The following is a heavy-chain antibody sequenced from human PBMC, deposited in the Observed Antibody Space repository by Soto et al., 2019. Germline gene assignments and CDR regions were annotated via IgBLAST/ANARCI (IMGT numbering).Heavy chain of an antibody. J-gene: IGHJ5*02. Sequence: PSETLSLTCTVSGGSISGHYWSLIRQPPGKGLEWIGYIYYSGSTYYNPSLKSRVTISVDTSKNQFSLKLSSVTAADTAVYYCARERPDGARLDPWGQGTLVTVSS. CDR3: ARERPDGARLDP. CDR2: IYYSGST. D-gene: IGHD6-6*01. CDR1: GGSISGHY. V-gene: IGHV4-59*11.